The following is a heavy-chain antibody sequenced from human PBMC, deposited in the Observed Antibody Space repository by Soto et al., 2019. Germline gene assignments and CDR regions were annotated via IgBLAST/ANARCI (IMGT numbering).Heavy chain of an antibody. CDR1: GFTFSSYA. V-gene: IGHV3-23*01. D-gene: IGHD3-22*01. Sequence: EVQLLESGGGLVQPGGSLRLSCAASGFTFSSYAMSWVRQAPGKGLEWVSAISGSGGSTYYADSVKGRFTISRDNSKNTLYLQMNSLRAEDTAVYYCAKDDYYDSSGYRCAFDIWGQGTMVTVSS. CDR3: AKDDYYDSSGYRCAFDI. CDR2: ISGSGGST. J-gene: IGHJ3*02.